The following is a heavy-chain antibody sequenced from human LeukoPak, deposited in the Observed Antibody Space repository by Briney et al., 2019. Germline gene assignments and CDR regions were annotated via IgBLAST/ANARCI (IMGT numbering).Heavy chain of an antibody. Sequence: QPGGSLRLSCAASGFTFSSYWMHWVRQAPGKGLVWVSRINTDGSSTNYADSVKGRFTISRDNSKNTLYLQMNSLRAEDTAVYYCAKDGLNSQLLWFGEFPTRLYYYYGMDVWGQGTTVTVSS. CDR1: GFTFSSYW. V-gene: IGHV3-74*01. CDR2: INTDGSST. J-gene: IGHJ6*02. D-gene: IGHD3-10*01. CDR3: AKDGLNSQLLWFGEFPTRLYYYYGMDV.